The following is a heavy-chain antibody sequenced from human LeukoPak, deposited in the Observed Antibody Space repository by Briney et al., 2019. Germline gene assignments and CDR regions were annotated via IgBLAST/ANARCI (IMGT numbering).Heavy chain of an antibody. D-gene: IGHD7-27*01. CDR2: IRSDGSDK. V-gene: IGHV3-30*02. Sequence: GGSPRLSCAASGFNFRDYGMHWVRRTPGKGLEWVAFIRSDGSDKYYADSVKGRFTISRDTSSNTLYLQMNGLRAEDTAPYYCVKDEDWGFGSWGQGMPVTVSS. CDR3: VKDEDWGFGS. CDR1: GFNFRDYG. J-gene: IGHJ4*02.